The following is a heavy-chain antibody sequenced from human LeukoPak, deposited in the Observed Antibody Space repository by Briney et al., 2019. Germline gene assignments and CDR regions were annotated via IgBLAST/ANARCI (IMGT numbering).Heavy chain of an antibody. Sequence: PSETLSLTCAVYGGSFSGYYWTWLRQSPGKGLEWIGEINHGGSTNFNASLKSRVTLSVDTSRNQFSLKLDSVTAADTSVYYCARKREGYNCFDSWGQGTLVTVSS. CDR3: ARKREGYNCFDS. CDR1: GGSFSGYY. CDR2: INHGGST. V-gene: IGHV4-34*01. J-gene: IGHJ4*02. D-gene: IGHD5-24*01.